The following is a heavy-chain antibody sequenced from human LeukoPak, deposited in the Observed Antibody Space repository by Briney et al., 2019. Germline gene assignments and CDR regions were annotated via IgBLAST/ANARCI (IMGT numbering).Heavy chain of an antibody. V-gene: IGHV3-30*18. CDR1: GFTFTSYG. J-gene: IGHJ4*02. CDR3: AKDYGRYSGYDFFPDY. Sequence: GGSLTLSCAASGFTFTSYGMHWVRQAPGKGLEWVAVISYDGRNKYYADSVKGRFTMSRDNSKNTLYLQLNSMGAEDTAVYFCAKDYGRYSGYDFFPDYWGQGTLVTVSS. D-gene: IGHD5-12*01. CDR2: ISYDGRNK.